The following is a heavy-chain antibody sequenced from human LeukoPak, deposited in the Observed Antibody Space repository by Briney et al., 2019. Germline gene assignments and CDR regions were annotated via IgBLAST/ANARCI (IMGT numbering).Heavy chain of an antibody. CDR1: GFTFDDYA. V-gene: IGHV3-9*01. CDR3: AKARIVVVPAAIFDY. Sequence: SLRLSCAASGFTFDDYAMHWVRQAPGKGLEWVSGISWNSGSIGYADSVKGRFTISRDNAKNSLYLQMNSLRAEDTALYYCAKARIVVVPAAIFDYWGQGTLVTVSS. CDR2: ISWNSGSI. D-gene: IGHD2-2*01. J-gene: IGHJ4*02.